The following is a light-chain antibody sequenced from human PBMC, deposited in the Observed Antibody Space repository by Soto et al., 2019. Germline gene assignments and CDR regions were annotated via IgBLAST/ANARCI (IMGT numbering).Light chain of an antibody. CDR1: QNINTW. V-gene: IGKV1-5*01. CDR3: QHYRRHSDLT. Sequence: DIQMTQSPSTLSASVGDTVTITCRASQNINTWLAWYQQKPGKAPKFLIYDASSLDRGVPSRFSGDGSGTEFTLTISSLQPDDVGIYYCQHYRRHSDLTFGGGTRKEIK. J-gene: IGKJ4*01. CDR2: DAS.